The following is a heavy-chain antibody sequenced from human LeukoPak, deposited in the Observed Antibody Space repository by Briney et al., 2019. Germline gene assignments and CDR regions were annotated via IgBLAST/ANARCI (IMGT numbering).Heavy chain of an antibody. D-gene: IGHD2-2*01. V-gene: IGHV4-4*02. CDR2: VHLSGST. CDR1: GGSISTTNW. Sequence: PSETLSLTCGVSGGSISTTNWWTWVRQPPGEGLEWIGEVHLSGSTYYNPSLKSRVTISVDTSKNQFSLKLSSVTAADTAVYYCARQFGTSYYYYGMDVWGQGTTVTVSS. CDR3: ARQFGTSYYYYGMDV. J-gene: IGHJ6*02.